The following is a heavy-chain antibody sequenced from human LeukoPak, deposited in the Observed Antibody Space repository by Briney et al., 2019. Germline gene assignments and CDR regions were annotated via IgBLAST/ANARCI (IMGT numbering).Heavy chain of an antibody. V-gene: IGHV3-33*01. CDR2: IWNDGNKK. D-gene: IGHD6-19*01. CDR3: ARALYSGGWYGGDY. Sequence: GTSLRLFCAASGFTFSYYGMHWVRQAPGKGLEWVAVIWNDGNKKYYADSVKGRFTISRDNSKNTLYLQMNSLRAEDTAIYYCARALYSGGWYGGDYWGQGTLVTVSS. J-gene: IGHJ4*02. CDR1: GFTFSYYG.